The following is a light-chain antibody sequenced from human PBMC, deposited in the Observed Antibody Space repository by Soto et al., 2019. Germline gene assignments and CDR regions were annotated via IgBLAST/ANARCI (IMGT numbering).Light chain of an antibody. Sequence: EIVLTQYKGTLSVSPGERATLSCRASQSVSSSYLAWYQQKPGQAPRLPIYGASSRATGIPDRFSGSGSGTDFTLTISRLEPEDFAVYYCQQYGSLPWTFGQGTKVDI. V-gene: IGKV3-20*01. CDR3: QQYGSLPWT. J-gene: IGKJ1*01. CDR1: QSVSSSY. CDR2: GAS.